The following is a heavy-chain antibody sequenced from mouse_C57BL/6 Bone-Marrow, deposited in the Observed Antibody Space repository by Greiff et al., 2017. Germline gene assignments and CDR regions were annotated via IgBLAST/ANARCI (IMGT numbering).Heavy chain of an antibody. Sequence: EVQRVESGGGLVKPGGSLKLSCAASGFTFSDYGMHWVRQAPEKGLEWVAYISSGSSTIYYADTVKGRFTISRDNAKNTLFLQMTSLRSEDTAMYYCARKFTTVVATRYAMDYWGQGTSVTVSS. J-gene: IGHJ4*01. D-gene: IGHD1-1*01. CDR1: GFTFSDYG. V-gene: IGHV5-17*01. CDR3: ARKFTTVVATRYAMDY. CDR2: ISSGSSTI.